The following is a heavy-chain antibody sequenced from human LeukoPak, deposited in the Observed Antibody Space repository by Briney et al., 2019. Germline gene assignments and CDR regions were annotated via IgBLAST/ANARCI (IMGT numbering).Heavy chain of an antibody. D-gene: IGHD2-2*02. Sequence: ASVKVSCKASGYTFTAYYVHWVRQAPGQGLEWMGWITPNSGGTKYAQKFQGRVTMTRDTSISTAYMELSGLRSDDTAVYYCARGFRLSAIEDWFDPWGQGTLVTVSS. CDR2: ITPNSGGT. CDR3: ARGFRLSAIEDWFDP. V-gene: IGHV1-2*02. J-gene: IGHJ5*02. CDR1: GYTFTAYY.